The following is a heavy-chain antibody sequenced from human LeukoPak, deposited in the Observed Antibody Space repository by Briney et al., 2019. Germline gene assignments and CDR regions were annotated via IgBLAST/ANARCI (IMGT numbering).Heavy chain of an antibody. D-gene: IGHD6-13*01. CDR2: IRYDGSNK. CDR1: GFTFSSYG. V-gene: IGHV3-30*02. Sequence: GGSLRLSCAASGFTFSSYGMHWVRQAPGKGLEWVAFIRYDGSNKYYADSVKGRFTISRDNSKNTLYLQMNSLRAEDTAVYYCAKVFGIAAAGHFDYWGQGTLVTVSS. CDR3: AKVFGIAAAGHFDY. J-gene: IGHJ4*02.